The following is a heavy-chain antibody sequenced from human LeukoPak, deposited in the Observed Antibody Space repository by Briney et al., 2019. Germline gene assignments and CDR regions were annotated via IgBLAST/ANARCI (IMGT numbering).Heavy chain of an antibody. V-gene: IGHV3-23*01. D-gene: IGHD6-19*01. CDR3: ARGRDSSGWYLSYFDY. Sequence: GGSLGLSCAASGFTFSSYAMSWVRQAPGKGLEWVSAISGSGGSTYYADSVKGRFTISRDDSKNTLYLQMNSLRAEDTAVYYCARGRDSSGWYLSYFDYWGQGTLVTVSS. CDR1: GFTFSSYA. J-gene: IGHJ4*02. CDR2: ISGSGGST.